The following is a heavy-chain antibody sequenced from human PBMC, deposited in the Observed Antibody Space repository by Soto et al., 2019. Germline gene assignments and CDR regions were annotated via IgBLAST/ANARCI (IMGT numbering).Heavy chain of an antibody. CDR3: ASYPHLSSGWYGHRWVSRRDFDY. CDR2: ISSSGSTI. Sequence: HPGGSLRLSCAASGFTFSSYEMNWVRQAPGKGLEWVSYISSSGSTIYYADSVKGRFTISRDNAKNSLYLQMNSLRAEDTAVYYCASYPHLSSGWYGHRWVSRRDFDYWGQGTLVTVSS. V-gene: IGHV3-48*03. J-gene: IGHJ4*02. D-gene: IGHD6-19*01. CDR1: GFTFSSYE.